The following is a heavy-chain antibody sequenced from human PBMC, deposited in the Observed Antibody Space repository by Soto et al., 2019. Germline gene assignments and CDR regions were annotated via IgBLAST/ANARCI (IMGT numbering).Heavy chain of an antibody. V-gene: IGHV4-39*01. CDR1: GGSISSSSYY. Sequence: SETLSLTCTVSGGSISSSSYYWGWIRQPPGKGLEWIGSIYYSGSTYYNPSLKSRVTISVDTSKNQFSLKLSSVTAADTAVYYCARRVPNYYYYGMDVWGQGTTVTVSS. CDR3: ARRVPNYYYYGMDV. CDR2: IYYSGST. J-gene: IGHJ6*02. D-gene: IGHD3-10*01.